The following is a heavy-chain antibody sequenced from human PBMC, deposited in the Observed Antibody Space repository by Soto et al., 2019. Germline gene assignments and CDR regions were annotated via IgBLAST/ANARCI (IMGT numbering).Heavy chain of an antibody. CDR1: GYSITSGYY. J-gene: IGHJ5*02. D-gene: IGHD4-4*01. V-gene: IGHV4-38-2*01. CDR3: ARATITTRGAGWFDP. CDR2: ISHTGSRT. Sequence: SSETLSLTCAVSGYSITSGYYWVWIRQSPGKGLEWIGSISHTGSRTYYNPSLESRVTISVDTSRNQFSLKLTSVTAADTAVYSCARATITTRGAGWFDPWGQGTLVTVSS.